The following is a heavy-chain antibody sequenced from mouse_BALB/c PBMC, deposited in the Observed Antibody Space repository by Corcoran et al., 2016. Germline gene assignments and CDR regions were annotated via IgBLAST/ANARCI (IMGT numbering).Heavy chain of an antibody. D-gene: IGHD3-1*01. CDR2: IDPANGNT. Sequence: EVQLQQSGAELVKPGASVKLSCTASGFNINDTYMHWVKQRPEQGLEWIGRIDPANGNTKYDPKFQGKATITADTSSNTAYLQLSSLTSEDTAVYYCASSGYAMDYWGQGTSVTVSS. CDR1: GFNINDTY. J-gene: IGHJ4*01. CDR3: ASSGYAMDY. V-gene: IGHV14-3*02.